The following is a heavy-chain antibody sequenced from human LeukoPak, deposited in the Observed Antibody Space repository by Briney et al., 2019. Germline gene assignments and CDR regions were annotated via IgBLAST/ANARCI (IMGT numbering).Heavy chain of an antibody. Sequence: SETLSLTCTVSGASISSNTFYWGWIRQPPGKGLEWIGSIYYSGSTYYNPSLKSRVTISVDTSKNQLSLKLSSVTAADTAVYYCARVWFGENAFDIWGQGTMVTVSS. V-gene: IGHV4-39*01. CDR3: ARVWFGENAFDI. CDR2: IYYSGST. D-gene: IGHD3-10*01. J-gene: IGHJ3*02. CDR1: GASISSNTFY.